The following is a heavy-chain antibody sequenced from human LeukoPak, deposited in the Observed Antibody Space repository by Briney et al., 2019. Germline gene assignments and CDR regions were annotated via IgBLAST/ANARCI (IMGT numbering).Heavy chain of an antibody. V-gene: IGHV6-1*01. CDR2: TYYRSKWSS. D-gene: IGHD1-1*01. CDR1: GDSVSSSAS. Sequence: SQTLSLTCAISGDSVSSSASWNWIRQSPSRGLEWLGRTYYRSKWSSDYATSVKSRITINADTSKNQFSLQLSSVLPGDTAVYYCARDADSSNEWGPFDPWGQGTLVTVSS. J-gene: IGHJ5*02. CDR3: ARDADSSNEWGPFDP.